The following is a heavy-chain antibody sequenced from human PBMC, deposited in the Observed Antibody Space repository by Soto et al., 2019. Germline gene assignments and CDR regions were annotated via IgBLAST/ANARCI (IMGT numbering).Heavy chain of an antibody. J-gene: IGHJ2*01. CDR2: ISSITSYI. CDR3: ARALAGYWYFDL. D-gene: IGHD2-2*03. Sequence: GGSLRLSCAASGFTFSSYTMNWVRQAPGKGLEWVSSISSITSYIYYADSLKGRFTISRDNAKNSLYLQMNSLRAEDTAVYYCARALAGYWYFDLWGRGTLGTVSS. CDR1: GFTFSSYT. V-gene: IGHV3-21*01.